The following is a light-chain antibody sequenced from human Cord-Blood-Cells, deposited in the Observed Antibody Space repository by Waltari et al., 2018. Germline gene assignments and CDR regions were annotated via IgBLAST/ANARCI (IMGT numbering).Light chain of an antibody. J-gene: IGKJ3*01. CDR3: QQYNNWPPFT. V-gene: IGKV3-15*01. Sequence: EIVMTQSPATLSVSPGDRATLSCRASQSVSSNLAWYQQKPGQAPRLLIYGASTRATGIPARFSGSESGTEFTLTISSLQSEDFAVYFCQQYNNWPPFTFGPGTKVDIK. CDR1: QSVSSN. CDR2: GAS.